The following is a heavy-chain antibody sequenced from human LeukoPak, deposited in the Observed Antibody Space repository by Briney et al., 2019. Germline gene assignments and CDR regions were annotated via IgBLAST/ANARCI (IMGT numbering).Heavy chain of an antibody. Sequence: PGGSLRLSCAASGFTFNSYGIHWVRQAPGKGLEWVAFIRFDGSSNSYARSVKGRFTVSRDNSKNTLYLQMNSLRVDDTAVYYCAKSLDYGGNRARLDFWGQGTLVTVSS. J-gene: IGHJ4*02. V-gene: IGHV3-30*02. CDR1: GFTFNSYG. CDR3: AKSLDYGGNRARLDF. CDR2: IRFDGSSN. D-gene: IGHD4-23*01.